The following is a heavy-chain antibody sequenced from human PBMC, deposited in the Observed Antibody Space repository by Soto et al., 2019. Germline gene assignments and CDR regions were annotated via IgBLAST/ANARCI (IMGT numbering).Heavy chain of an antibody. CDR2: ISVYNGNK. J-gene: IGHJ4*02. Sequence: QVQLVQSGAEVKKPGASVKVSCKASGYTFSSYGISWVRQGPGQGLEWIGWISVYNGNKMYAQKFQGRVTMTTDTSTSTAYMELRSLRSDDTAVYYCARDCSGGSCSTAYWGQGTLVTVSS. V-gene: IGHV1-18*01. CDR1: GYTFSSYG. D-gene: IGHD2-15*01. CDR3: ARDCSGGSCSTAY.